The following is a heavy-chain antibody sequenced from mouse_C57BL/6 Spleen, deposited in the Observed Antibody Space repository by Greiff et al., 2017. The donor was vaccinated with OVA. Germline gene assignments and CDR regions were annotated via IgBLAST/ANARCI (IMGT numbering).Heavy chain of an antibody. J-gene: IGHJ2*01. CDR2: IYPGDGDT. CDR1: GYAFSSSW. CDR3: YDYDND. V-gene: IGHV1-82*01. Sequence: VQLQQSGPELVKPGASVTISCKASGYAFSSSWMNWVKQRPGKGLEWIGRIYPGDGDTNYNGKFKGKATLTADKSSSTAYMQLSSLTSVDSAVYFCYDYDNDWGQGTTLTVSS. D-gene: IGHD2-4*01.